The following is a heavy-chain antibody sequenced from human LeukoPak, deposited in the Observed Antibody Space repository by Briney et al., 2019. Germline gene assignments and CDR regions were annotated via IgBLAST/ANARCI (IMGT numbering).Heavy chain of an antibody. Sequence: ASVTVSFTSSAGTFTSYAISWVRQPPGQGLEWMGRIIPIFGTANYAQKFQGRVTITADKSTSTAYMELSSLRSEDTAVYYCAALVVVTGILGYWGQGTLVTVSS. V-gene: IGHV1-69*06. CDR1: AGTFTSYA. CDR2: IIPIFGTA. D-gene: IGHD2-21*02. CDR3: AALVVVTGILGY. J-gene: IGHJ4*02.